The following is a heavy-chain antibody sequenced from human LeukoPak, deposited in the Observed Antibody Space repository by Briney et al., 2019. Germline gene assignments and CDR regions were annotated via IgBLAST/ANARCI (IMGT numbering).Heavy chain of an antibody. D-gene: IGHD3-16*02. CDR2: IYHSGST. CDR1: GGSISSSSYY. J-gene: IGHJ4*02. Sequence: SETLSLTCAVSGGSISSSSYYWDWIRQPPGKGLEWIGSIYHSGSTYYNPSLKSRVTISVDTSKNQFSLKLSSVTAADTAVYYCARGIYDYVWGSYRGVFDYWGQGTLVTVSS. CDR3: ARGIYDYVWGSYRGVFDY. V-gene: IGHV4-39*07.